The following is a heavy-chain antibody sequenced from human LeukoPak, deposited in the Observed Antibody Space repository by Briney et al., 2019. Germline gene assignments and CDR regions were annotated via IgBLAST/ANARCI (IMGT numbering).Heavy chain of an antibody. D-gene: IGHD3-10*01. Sequence: GGSLRLSCVASGFAFSGNYMSWVRQAPGGGLEWGSLIYSTFDTSYTHPVRGRFTISRDNSKNTVYLQMNSLRVEDTAVYYCASHGGQSSAPFIDFWGQGTLVTVSS. CDR3: ASHGGQSSAPFIDF. CDR2: IYSTFDT. V-gene: IGHV3-66*04. J-gene: IGHJ4*02. CDR1: GFAFSGNY.